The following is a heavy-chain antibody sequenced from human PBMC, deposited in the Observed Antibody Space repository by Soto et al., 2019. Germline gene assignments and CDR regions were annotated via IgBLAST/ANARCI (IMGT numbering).Heavy chain of an antibody. D-gene: IGHD3-9*01. CDR1: GFTFSSYA. CDR3: AKDPASYDILTGYSTDDAFDI. Sequence: PVGSLRLSCAASGFTFSSYAMSWVRQAPGKGLEWVSAISGSGGSTYYADSAKGRFTISRDNSKNTLYLQMNSLRAEDTAVYYCAKDPASYDILTGYSTDDAFDIWGQGTMVTVSS. CDR2: ISGSGGST. V-gene: IGHV3-23*01. J-gene: IGHJ3*02.